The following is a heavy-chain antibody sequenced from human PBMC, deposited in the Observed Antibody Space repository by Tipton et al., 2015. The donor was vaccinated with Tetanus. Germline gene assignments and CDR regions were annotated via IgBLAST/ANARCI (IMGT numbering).Heavy chain of an antibody. D-gene: IGHD1-26*01. J-gene: IGHJ6*02. V-gene: IGHV4-39*01. CDR1: GFSISSSSYY. CDR2: ISYSGFT. Sequence: TLSLTCSVSGFSISSSSYYWGWIRQPPGKGLEWIGSISYSGFTYYNPSLKGRVTVSVDTSKSQFSLKVSSVTAADTAVYFCARASGSHPSYYYYAADVWGQGTTVTVSS. CDR3: ARASGSHPSYYYYAADV.